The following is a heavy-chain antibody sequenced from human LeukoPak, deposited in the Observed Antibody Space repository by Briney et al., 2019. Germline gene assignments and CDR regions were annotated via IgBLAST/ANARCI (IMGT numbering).Heavy chain of an antibody. CDR2: ISSSSSYI. D-gene: IGHD6-19*01. J-gene: IGHJ4*02. CDR3: ARDEGPYSSGWYVSFDY. V-gene: IGHV3-21*01. CDR1: GFTFSSYS. Sequence: GGSLRLSCAASGFTFSSYSLNWVRQAPGKGLEWVSSISSSSSYIYYADSVKGRFTISRDNAKNSLYLQMNSLRAEDTAVYYCARDEGPYSSGWYVSFDYWGQGTLVTVSS.